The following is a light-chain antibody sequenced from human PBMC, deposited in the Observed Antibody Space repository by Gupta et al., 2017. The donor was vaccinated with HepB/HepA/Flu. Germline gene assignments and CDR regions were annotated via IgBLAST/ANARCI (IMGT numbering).Light chain of an antibody. CDR1: SSNIGSNT. V-gene: IGLV1-44*01. CDR3: ATWDDSLNGVV. Sequence: SVLMQPLSASETPGQRVLFPRSGSSSNIGSNTVNWYQQLPGTAPKLLIYSNNQRPSGVPDRFSGSKSGTSASLAISGLQSEDEADYYCATWDDSLNGVVFGGGTKLTVL. CDR2: SNN. J-gene: IGLJ2*01.